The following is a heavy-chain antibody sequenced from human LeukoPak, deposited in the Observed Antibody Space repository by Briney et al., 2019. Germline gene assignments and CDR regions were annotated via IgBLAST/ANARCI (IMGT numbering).Heavy chain of an antibody. CDR2: IYYSGSA. CDR1: GGSISTYY. CDR3: ARSSGSGSYFDY. J-gene: IGHJ4*02. V-gene: IGHV4-59*01. Sequence: SETLSLTCTVSGGSISTYYWTWIRQPPGKGLEWIGYIYYSGSANYNPSLQSRVTISVDMSKNQFSLKLTSVTAADTAVYYCARSSGSGSYFDYWGQGTLVTVSA. D-gene: IGHD3-10*01.